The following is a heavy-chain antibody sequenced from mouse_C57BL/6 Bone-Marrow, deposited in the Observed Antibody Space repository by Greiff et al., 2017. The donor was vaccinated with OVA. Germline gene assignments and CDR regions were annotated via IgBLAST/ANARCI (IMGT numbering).Heavy chain of an antibody. V-gene: IGHV14-1*01. Sequence: EVQLQQSGAELVRPGASVKLSCTASGFNIKDYYMHWVKQRPEQGLEWIGRIDPEDGDTEYAPKFKDKATLTADKSSSTAYMQLSSLTYEDSAVYYCARRPYGSSYDWYFDVWGTGTTVTVSS. CDR1: GFNIKDYY. CDR3: ARRPYGSSYDWYFDV. J-gene: IGHJ1*03. D-gene: IGHD1-1*01. CDR2: IDPEDGDT.